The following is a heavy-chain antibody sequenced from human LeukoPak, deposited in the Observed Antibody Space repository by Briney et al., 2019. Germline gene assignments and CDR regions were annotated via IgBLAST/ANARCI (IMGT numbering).Heavy chain of an antibody. CDR2: INHSGSS. CDR3: ARDATTAIGTVYMDV. V-gene: IGHV4-34*01. J-gene: IGHJ6*03. CDR1: GGSFSDYY. D-gene: IGHD1-1*01. Sequence: PSETLSLTCAVYGGSFSDYYWSWLRQPPGKGLEWIGEINHSGSSKYNACLKSGGTISVDTCKNQYSLRLTSVTAADTAIYYCARDATTAIGTVYMDVWGKGTPVTISS.